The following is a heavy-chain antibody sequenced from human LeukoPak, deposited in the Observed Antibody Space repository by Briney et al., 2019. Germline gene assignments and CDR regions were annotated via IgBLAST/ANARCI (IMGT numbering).Heavy chain of an antibody. J-gene: IGHJ5*02. CDR3: ARDRYDILTGRTGWFDP. Sequence: PSETLSLTCTVSGGSISSYYWSWIRQPAGKGLEWIGRIYTSGSTNYNPSLKSRVTMSVDTSKNQFSLELSSVTAADTAVYYCARDRYDILTGRTGWFDPWGQGTLVTVSS. V-gene: IGHV4-4*07. CDR2: IYTSGST. CDR1: GGSISSYY. D-gene: IGHD3-9*01.